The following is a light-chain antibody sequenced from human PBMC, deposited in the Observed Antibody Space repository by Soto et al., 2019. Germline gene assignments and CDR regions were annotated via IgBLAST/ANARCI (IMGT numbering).Light chain of an antibody. V-gene: IGKV1-5*03. J-gene: IGKJ1*01. CDR2: KAS. CDR1: TRDSTW. CDR3: QQYDM. Sequence: DMQMTQFPSSLSASVGDTVAVPCRASTRDSTWLAWYQRIPGGAPKLPIYKASILESGVPPKVSGSGSGTAFTLTITSLQPEDFATYYCQQYDMFGPGTKVDI.